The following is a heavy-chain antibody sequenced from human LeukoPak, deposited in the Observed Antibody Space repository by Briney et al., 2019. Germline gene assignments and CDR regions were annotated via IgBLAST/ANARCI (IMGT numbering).Heavy chain of an antibody. CDR3: ARDLYSSGWYAVGDY. D-gene: IGHD6-19*01. J-gene: IGHJ4*02. Sequence: KPSGTLSLTCTVSGGSISSYYWSWIRQPAGKGLDWIGRIYTSGSTNYNPSLKSRVTMSVDTSKNQFSLKLSSVTAADTAVYYCARDLYSSGWYAVGDYWGQGTLVTVSS. CDR2: IYTSGST. CDR1: GGSISSYY. V-gene: IGHV4-4*07.